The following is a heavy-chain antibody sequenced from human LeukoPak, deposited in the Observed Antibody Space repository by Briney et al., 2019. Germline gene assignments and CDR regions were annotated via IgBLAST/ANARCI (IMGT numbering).Heavy chain of an antibody. V-gene: IGHV3-53*01. J-gene: IGHJ4*02. Sequence: GGSLRLSCAASGFAVSSNYMSWVRQAPGKGLEWVSVIYSGGSTYYADSVKGRFTISRDNSKNTLYLQMNSLRAEDTAVYYCARALDGYNYDYWGQGTLVTVSS. CDR2: IYSGGST. CDR1: GFAVSSNY. CDR3: ARALDGYNYDY. D-gene: IGHD5-24*01.